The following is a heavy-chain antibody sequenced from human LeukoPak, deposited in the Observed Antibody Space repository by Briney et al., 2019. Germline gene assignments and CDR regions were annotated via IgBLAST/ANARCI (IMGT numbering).Heavy chain of an antibody. V-gene: IGHV3-23*01. Sequence: GGSLRLSCAASGFTFSSYAMSSVSQAPGKGLEWLSAISGSGGSTYYADSVKGRFTISRDNSKNTLYLQMNSLRAEDTAVYYCAKGGGYSYVTPFDYWGQGTLVTVSS. CDR3: AKGGGYSYVTPFDY. J-gene: IGHJ4*02. CDR1: GFTFSSYA. D-gene: IGHD5-18*01. CDR2: ISGSGGST.